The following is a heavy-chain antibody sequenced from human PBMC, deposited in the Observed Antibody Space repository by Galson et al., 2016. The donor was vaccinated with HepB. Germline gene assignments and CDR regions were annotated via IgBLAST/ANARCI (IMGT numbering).Heavy chain of an antibody. J-gene: IGHJ5*02. CDR1: GFSLTTSGVG. Sequence: PALVKPTQTLTLTCTLSGFSLTTSGVGVGWIRQPPGKALEWLALIYWDGDKRYSPSLKSRLTITKDTSKNQVVLTMTNMDPADTAMYPCAHGRIFFPQWTPLFDAWGQGTLVTVSS. D-gene: IGHD6-19*01. CDR3: AHGRIFFPQWTPLFDA. CDR2: IYWDGDK. V-gene: IGHV2-5*02.